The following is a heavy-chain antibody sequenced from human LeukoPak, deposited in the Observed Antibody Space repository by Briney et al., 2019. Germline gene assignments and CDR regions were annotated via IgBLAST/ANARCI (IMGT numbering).Heavy chain of an antibody. CDR2: IWFDGSNK. D-gene: IGHD1-26*01. CDR1: GFIFSNYG. CDR3: AEDSSAYSGSYSDY. Sequence: GGSLRLSCTASGFIFSNYGLHWVRQAPGKGLEWVAVIWFDGSNKYYAESVKGRFTIYRDNSKNTLFLQMNSLRAEDTALYYCAEDSSAYSGSYSDYWGQGTLVTVSS. V-gene: IGHV3-33*06. J-gene: IGHJ4*02.